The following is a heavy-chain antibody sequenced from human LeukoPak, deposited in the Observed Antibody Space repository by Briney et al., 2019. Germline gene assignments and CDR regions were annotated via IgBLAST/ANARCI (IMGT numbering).Heavy chain of an antibody. D-gene: IGHD6-19*01. V-gene: IGHV3-74*01. Sequence: GGSLRLSCAASGFTSSSYWMHWVRQAPGKGLVWVSRINSDGSSTSYADSVKGRFTISRDNAKNTLYLQMNSLRAEDTAVYYCARGRVAGTYYMDVWGKGTTVTISS. CDR3: ARGRVAGTYYMDV. J-gene: IGHJ6*03. CDR1: GFTSSSYW. CDR2: INSDGSST.